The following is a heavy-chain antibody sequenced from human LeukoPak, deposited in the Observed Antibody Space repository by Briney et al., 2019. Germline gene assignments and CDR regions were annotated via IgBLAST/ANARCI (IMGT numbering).Heavy chain of an antibody. CDR2: ISYDGSNK. Sequence: PGRSLRLSCAASGFTFSSYAMHWVRQAPGKGLEWVAVISYDGSNKYYADSVKGRFTISRDNSKNTLYLQMNSLRAEDTAVYYCARDLRGAYSSSWWLEIGYMDVWGKGTTVTVSS. V-gene: IGHV3-30*01. D-gene: IGHD6-13*01. CDR3: ARDLRGAYSSSWWLEIGYMDV. J-gene: IGHJ6*03. CDR1: GFTFSSYA.